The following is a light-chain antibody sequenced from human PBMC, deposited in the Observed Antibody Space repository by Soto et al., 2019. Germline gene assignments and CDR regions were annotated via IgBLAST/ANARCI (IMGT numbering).Light chain of an antibody. CDR1: QSVSGW. V-gene: IGKV1-33*01. Sequence: DIQMTQSPSTLSASVGDTVTVTCRASQSVSGWLAWYQQKPGEAPKLLIYDASNLETGVPSRFSRSGSGTDFTFTISSLQPEDIATYYCQQFGNIPLTLGGGTKVDIK. CDR3: QQFGNIPLT. J-gene: IGKJ4*01. CDR2: DAS.